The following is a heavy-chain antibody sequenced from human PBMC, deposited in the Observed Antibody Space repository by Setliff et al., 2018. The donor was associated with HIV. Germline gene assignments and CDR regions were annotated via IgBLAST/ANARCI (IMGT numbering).Heavy chain of an antibody. V-gene: IGHV1-46*01. Sequence: ASVKVSCKASGYTFINYYIHWVQQAPGQGLEWMAIIDPSGESTSYAQKFQGRVTMTRDTSTSTAYMEMRSLRSDDTAVYFCARVPYRSAWFSGGHDAFDIWGQGTMVTVSS. CDR3: ARVPYRSAWFSGGHDAFDI. CDR1: GYTFINYY. CDR2: IDPSGEST. D-gene: IGHD6-19*01. J-gene: IGHJ3*02.